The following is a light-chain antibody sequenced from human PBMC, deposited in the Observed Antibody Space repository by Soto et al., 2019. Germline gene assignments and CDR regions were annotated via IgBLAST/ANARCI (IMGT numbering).Light chain of an antibody. V-gene: IGKV1-12*01. CDR2: AAS. J-gene: IGKJ4*01. Sequence: DIQMTQSPSSVSASVGDTVTITCRASQAVSTWLAWYQQKPGGAPKLLIYAASTLQSGVPSRFSGSGSGTDFTLTISSLQPEDFATYYCQHSYDTPLTFGGGTKVDIK. CDR3: QHSYDTPLT. CDR1: QAVSTW.